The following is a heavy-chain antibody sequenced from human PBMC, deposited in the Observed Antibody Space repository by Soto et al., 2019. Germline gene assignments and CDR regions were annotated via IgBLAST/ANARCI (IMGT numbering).Heavy chain of an antibody. J-gene: IGHJ5*02. CDR3: ARVHYGSGSYPQDDP. Sequence: ASVKVSCKASGYTFTSYYMHWVRQAPGQGLEWMGIINPSGGSTSYAQKFQGRVTMTRDTSTSTVYMELSSLRSEDTAVYYCARVHYGSGSYPQDDPWGHGTLVTVSS. CDR2: INPSGGST. CDR1: GYTFTSYY. V-gene: IGHV1-46*01. D-gene: IGHD3-10*01.